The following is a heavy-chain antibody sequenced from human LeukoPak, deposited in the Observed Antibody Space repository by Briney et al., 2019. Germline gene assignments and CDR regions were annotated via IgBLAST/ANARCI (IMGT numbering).Heavy chain of an antibody. V-gene: IGHV3-15*01. CDR1: GLSFSAST. CDR2: IKSKTDGGTT. CDR3: TTDLDAGFDY. Sequence: GGSLRLSCAASGLSFSASTMSWVRQAPGKGLEWVGRIKSKTDGGTTDYAAPVKGRFTISRDDSKNTLYLQMNSLKTEDTAVYYCTTDLDAGFDYWGQGTLVTVSS. J-gene: IGHJ4*02.